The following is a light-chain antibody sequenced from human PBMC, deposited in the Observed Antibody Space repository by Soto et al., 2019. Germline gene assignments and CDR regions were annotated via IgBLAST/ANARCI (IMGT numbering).Light chain of an antibody. V-gene: IGKV2-30*02. CDR3: MQGSYWPQVT. CDR2: KVS. J-gene: IGKJ5*01. CDR1: QTLVHSDGNTY. Sequence: DVVMTQSPLSLPVTLGQPASISCRSSQTLVHSDGNTYLIWFHQRAGQPPRRLIYKVSNRDSGVPDRFSGSGSGTDFTLKISRVEAEDVGVYYCMQGSYWPQVTFGQGTRLEIK.